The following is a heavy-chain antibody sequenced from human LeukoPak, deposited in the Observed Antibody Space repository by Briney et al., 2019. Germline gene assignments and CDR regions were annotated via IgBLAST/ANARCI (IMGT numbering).Heavy chain of an antibody. CDR3: ARHKDDYGGNSVQFDY. V-gene: IGHV4-39*01. CDR2: IYYSVST. D-gene: IGHD4-23*01. J-gene: IGHJ4*02. CDR1: GGSISSSSYY. Sequence: PSETLSLTCTVSGGSISSSSYYWGWIRQPPGKGLEWIGSIYYSVSTYYNPSLKSRVTISVDTPKNQFSLKLSSVTAADTAVYYCARHKDDYGGNSVQFDYWGQGTLVTVSS.